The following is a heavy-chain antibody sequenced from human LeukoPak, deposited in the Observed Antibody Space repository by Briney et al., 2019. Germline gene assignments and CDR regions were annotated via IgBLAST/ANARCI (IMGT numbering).Heavy chain of an antibody. Sequence: SETLSLTCTVSGGSISSSSYYWGWIRQPPGKGLEWIGSIYYSGSTYYNPSLKSRVTISVDTSKNQFSLKLSSVTAADTAVYYCARPFEYSSSPGNYWGQGTLVTVSS. D-gene: IGHD6-6*01. CDR1: GGSISSSSYY. CDR2: IYYSGST. CDR3: ARPFEYSSSPGNY. V-gene: IGHV4-39*01. J-gene: IGHJ4*02.